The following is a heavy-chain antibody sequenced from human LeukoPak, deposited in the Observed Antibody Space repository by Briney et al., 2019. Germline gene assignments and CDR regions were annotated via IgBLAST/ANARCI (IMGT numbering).Heavy chain of an antibody. CDR1: GFTFTSHA. CDR2: ISYDGSNK. D-gene: IGHD6-19*01. Sequence: GRSLRLSCAASGFTFTSHAIHWVRQAPGKGLEWVAVISYDGSNKYYADSVKGRFTISRDNSKNTLYLQMNSLRAEDTAVYYCAKDEQWLARAGFDYWGQGTLVTVSS. CDR3: AKDEQWLARAGFDY. V-gene: IGHV3-30*04. J-gene: IGHJ4*02.